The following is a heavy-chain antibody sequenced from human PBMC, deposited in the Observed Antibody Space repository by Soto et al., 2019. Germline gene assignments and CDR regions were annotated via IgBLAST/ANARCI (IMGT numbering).Heavy chain of an antibody. CDR1: GGSVSSGSYY. D-gene: IGHD3-10*01. V-gene: IGHV4-61*01. CDR3: ARDKWITMVRGVIITTYYYYGMDV. J-gene: IGHJ6*02. CDR2: IYYSGST. Sequence: QVQLQESGPGLVKPSETLSLTCTVSGGSVSSGSYYWSWIRQPPGKGLEWIGYIYYSGSTNYNPSLKSRVTISVDTSKNQFSLKLSSVTAADTAVYYCARDKWITMVRGVIITTYYYYGMDVWGQGTTVTVS.